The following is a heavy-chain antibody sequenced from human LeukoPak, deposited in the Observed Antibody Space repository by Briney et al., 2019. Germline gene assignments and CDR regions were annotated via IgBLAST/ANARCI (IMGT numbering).Heavy chain of an antibody. CDR2: ISGGGGST. Sequence: WGSLRLSCAASGFTFTSYSMNWVRQAPGKGLEWVSTISGGGGSTYYADSVKGRFTISRDNSKNTLYLQVNSLRAEDTAVYYCAKGGKWDVTPFDYWGQGTLVTVSS. J-gene: IGHJ4*02. CDR3: AKGGKWDVTPFDY. D-gene: IGHD1-26*01. V-gene: IGHV3-23*01. CDR1: GFTFTSYS.